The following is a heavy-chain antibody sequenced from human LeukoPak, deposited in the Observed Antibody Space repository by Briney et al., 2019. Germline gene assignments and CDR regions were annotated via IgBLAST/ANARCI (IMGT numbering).Heavy chain of an antibody. J-gene: IGHJ4*02. CDR2: IFYVGDT. D-gene: IGHD3-3*01. CDR3: ARRFDDFWSGYSYYFDY. CDR1: GGSFTSSSYY. V-gene: IGHV4-39*01. Sequence: SETLSLTCTVSGGSFTSSSYYWAWIRQPPGKGLEWIGSIFYVGDTYYNPSLESRITISVDTSRNQFSLKLSSVTAADTAVYYCARRFDDFWSGYSYYFDYWGQGTLVTVSS.